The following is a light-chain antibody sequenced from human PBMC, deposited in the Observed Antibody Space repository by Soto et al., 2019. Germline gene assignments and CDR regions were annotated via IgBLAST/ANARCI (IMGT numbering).Light chain of an antibody. CDR1: SSDVGGHNY. CDR3: CSYAGSYTYV. CDR2: SVS. J-gene: IGLJ1*01. Sequence: QSVLTQPRSVSGSPGQSVTISSTGTSSDVGGHNYVSWYQQHPGKAPKLMISSVSKRPSGVPDRFSGSKSGNTASLTISGLQAEHEADYYCCSYAGSYTYVFGTGTKVTVL. V-gene: IGLV2-11*01.